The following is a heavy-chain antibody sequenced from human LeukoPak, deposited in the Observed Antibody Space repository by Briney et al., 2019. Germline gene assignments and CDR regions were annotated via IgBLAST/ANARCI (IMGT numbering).Heavy chain of an antibody. CDR3: ASVENSSSWYNWFDP. V-gene: IGHV1-69*05. D-gene: IGHD6-13*01. Sequence: GASVKVSCKASGYTFTSYGISWVRQAPGQGLEWMGGIIPIFGTANYAQKFQGRVTITTDESTSTAYMELSSLRSEDTAVYYCASVENSSSWYNWFDPWGQGTLVTVSS. CDR1: GYTFTSYG. J-gene: IGHJ5*02. CDR2: IIPIFGTA.